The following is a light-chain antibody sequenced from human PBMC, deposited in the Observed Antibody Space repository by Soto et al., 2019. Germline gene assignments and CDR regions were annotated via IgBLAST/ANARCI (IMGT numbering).Light chain of an antibody. Sequence: DIQMTQSPASLSASLGDGVTITCRVSQSISTYYNWYRQKPGNAPYLLIYGAYTLHSAVPSIFSGRGSGTEFTLTISSLQPDDFATYYCQHYKMYSPWTFGQGTKVDI. CDR3: QHYKMYSPWT. CDR2: GAY. V-gene: IGKV1-39*01. CDR1: QSISTY. J-gene: IGKJ1*01.